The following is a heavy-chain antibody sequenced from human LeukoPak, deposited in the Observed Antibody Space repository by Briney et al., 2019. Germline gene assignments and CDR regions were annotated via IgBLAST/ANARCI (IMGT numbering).Heavy chain of an antibody. J-gene: IGHJ4*02. Sequence: PSETLSLTCTVSGGSISSSSYYWDWIRQPPGKGLEWLGSVFYTGNTYYNPSLKSRVTISVDTSKNQFSLKLSSVTAADTAVYYCARSKDDYGDYAGFDYWGQGTLVTVSS. V-gene: IGHV4-39*07. CDR3: ARSKDDYGDYAGFDY. CDR2: VFYTGNT. D-gene: IGHD4-17*01. CDR1: GGSISSSSYY.